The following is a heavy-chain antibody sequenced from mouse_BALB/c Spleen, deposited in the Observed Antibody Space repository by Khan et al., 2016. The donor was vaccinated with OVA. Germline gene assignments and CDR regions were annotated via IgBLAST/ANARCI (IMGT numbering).Heavy chain of an antibody. CDR3: TTAYYRYYFDY. CDR2: IYPGNGYT. D-gene: IGHD2-14*01. Sequence: VQLKQSGAELGRPGSSVKLSCKTSGNIFTSYGIKWVKQRPGQGLEWIGYIYPGNGYTEYSEKFQGKATLTSDISSNTAYMQLRSLTSEDSAIDFCTTAYYRYYFDYWGQGTTLTVSS. V-gene: IGHV1S134*01. J-gene: IGHJ2*01. CDR1: GNIFTSYG.